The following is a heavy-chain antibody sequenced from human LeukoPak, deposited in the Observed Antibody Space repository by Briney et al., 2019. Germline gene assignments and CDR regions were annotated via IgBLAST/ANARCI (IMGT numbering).Heavy chain of an antibody. CDR1: GYTFTSYG. CDR2: ISAYNGNT. D-gene: IGHD3-22*01. CDR3: ARDDYYDSSGYYPFDY. J-gene: IGHJ4*02. Sequence: ASVKVSCKASGYTFTSYGISWVRQAPGQGLEWMGWISAYNGNTNYAQKLQGRVTMTTDTSTSTAYMELRSLRSDDTAVYYCARDDYYDSSGYYPFDYWGQGTLVTVSP. V-gene: IGHV1-18*01.